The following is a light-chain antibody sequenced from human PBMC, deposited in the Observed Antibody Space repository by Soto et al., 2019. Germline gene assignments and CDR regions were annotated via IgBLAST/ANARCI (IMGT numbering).Light chain of an antibody. CDR1: QSVASSH. CDR3: QQYGSAPLP. Sequence: EIVLTQSPGTLSLSPGERATLSCRASQSVASSHLAWYRQKPGQTPRLLIYDASSRATGIPDRISGSGSGTVFTLTVRRMGPEDFAVYYGQQYGSAPLPFGPGTKVDI. CDR2: DAS. V-gene: IGKV3-20*01. J-gene: IGKJ3*01.